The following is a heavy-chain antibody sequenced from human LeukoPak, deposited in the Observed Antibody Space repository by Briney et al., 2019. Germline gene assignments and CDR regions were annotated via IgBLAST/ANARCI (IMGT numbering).Heavy chain of an antibody. D-gene: IGHD6-19*01. CDR3: ARTSSGWYGGSFDP. V-gene: IGHV1-8*01. Sequence: SVKLSCKASGYTFTIYDINWVPHATGQGLGWMGWMNPNSGNTGYAQKFQGRVTMTRNTSISTAYMELSSLRSEDAAVYYCARTSSGWYGGSFDPWGQGTLVTVSS. CDR1: GYTFTIYD. J-gene: IGHJ5*02. CDR2: MNPNSGNT.